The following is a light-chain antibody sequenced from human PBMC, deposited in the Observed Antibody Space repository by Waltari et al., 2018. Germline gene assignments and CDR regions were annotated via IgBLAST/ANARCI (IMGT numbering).Light chain of an antibody. CDR1: SGHSSNI. CDR2: MNSDGSH. J-gene: IGLJ3*02. CDR3: QTGGHGTWV. Sequence: QLVLTQSPSASASLGASVKLTCTLDSGHSSNIVAWLQQQPEEGPRYLMKMNSDGSHSKGDEIHDRCSGSSSGAERYLTISSVQSEDEADYYCQTGGHGTWVFGGGTKLTVL. V-gene: IGLV4-69*01.